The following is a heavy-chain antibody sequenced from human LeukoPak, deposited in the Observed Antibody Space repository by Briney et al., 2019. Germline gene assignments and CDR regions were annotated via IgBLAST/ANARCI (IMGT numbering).Heavy chain of an antibody. CDR2: ISGDGGST. J-gene: IGHJ5*02. CDR1: GFTFDDYA. Sequence: PGGSLRLSCAASGFTFDDYAMHWVRQAPGEDLECVSLISGDGGSTYYADSVKGRFTISRDNSKNSLYLQMNSLRTEDTALYYCAKDIAAAKPFDPWGQGTLVTVSS. V-gene: IGHV3-43*02. CDR3: AKDIAAAKPFDP. D-gene: IGHD6-13*01.